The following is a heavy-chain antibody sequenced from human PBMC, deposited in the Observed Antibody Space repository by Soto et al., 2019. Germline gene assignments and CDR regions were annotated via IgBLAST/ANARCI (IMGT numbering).Heavy chain of an antibody. Sequence: EVQLVESGGGLVQPGGSMRLSCAASGFTFSSYEMNWVRQAPGKGLEWVSYISSSGSTIYYADSVKGRFTISRDNAKNSVYLQMNSLRAEDTAVYYCARGSSDYGDYIDYWGQGTLVTVSS. V-gene: IGHV3-48*03. J-gene: IGHJ4*02. D-gene: IGHD4-17*01. CDR2: ISSSGSTI. CDR3: ARGSSDYGDYIDY. CDR1: GFTFSSYE.